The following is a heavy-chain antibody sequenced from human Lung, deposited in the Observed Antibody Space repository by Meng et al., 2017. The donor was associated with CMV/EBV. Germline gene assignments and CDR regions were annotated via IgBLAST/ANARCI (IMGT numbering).Heavy chain of an antibody. CDR1: GGSISSSSYY. CDR3: ARQDIVVVPAAIVDY. Sequence: SETLSLTCTVSGGSISSSSYYWGWIRQPPGKGLEWIGSIYYSGSTYYNPSLKSRVTISVDTSKNQFSLKLSSVTAADTAVYYCARQDIVVVPAAIVDYRGQRTLVTVSS. CDR2: IYYSGST. J-gene: IGHJ4*02. V-gene: IGHV4-39*01. D-gene: IGHD2-2*01.